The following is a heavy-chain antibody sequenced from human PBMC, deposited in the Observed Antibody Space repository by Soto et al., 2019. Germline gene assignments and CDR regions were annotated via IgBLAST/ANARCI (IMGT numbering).Heavy chain of an antibody. D-gene: IGHD1-26*01. Sequence: EVQLVESGGGLVKPGESLRLSCAASGFTFSSAWMNWVRQAPGKGLEWVGRIKKKTDGGTTDYAAPVKGRFAISRDDSKNTLYLQMNSLKPEDTAVYYFTTDGGSTVGLGGAGGNGYWGQGTLVTVSA. CDR3: TTDGGSTVGLGGAGGNGY. CDR2: IKKKTDGGTT. V-gene: IGHV3-15*07. CDR1: GFTFSSAW. J-gene: IGHJ4*02.